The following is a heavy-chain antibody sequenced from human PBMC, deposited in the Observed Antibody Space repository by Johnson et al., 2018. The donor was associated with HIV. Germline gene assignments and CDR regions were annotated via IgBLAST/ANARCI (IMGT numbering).Heavy chain of an antibody. Sequence: QVQLVESGGGLVQPGRSLRLSCAASGFTFSSYAMNWVRQAPGKGLEWVTVISYDGSNKYYADSVKGRFTISRDSSKNTLYLQMNSLRAEDTALYYCAREGGGSNDDDAFDIWGQGTMVTVSS. V-gene: IGHV3-30*14. CDR1: GFTFSSYA. CDR2: ISYDGSNK. J-gene: IGHJ3*02. CDR3: AREGGGSNDDDAFDI. D-gene: IGHD1-26*01.